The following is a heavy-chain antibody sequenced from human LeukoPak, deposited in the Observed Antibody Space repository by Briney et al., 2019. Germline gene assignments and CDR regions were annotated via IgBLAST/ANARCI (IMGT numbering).Heavy chain of an antibody. J-gene: IGHJ4*02. V-gene: IGHV1-69*04. D-gene: IGHD1-7*01. CDR1: GDTFSSYT. CDR2: IIPILGIA. Sequence: TSVKVSCKASGDTFSSYTIGWVPQAPGQGLEWIGRIIPILGIANYAQKFQGRVTITADKSTSTAYMELSSLRSEDTAVYYCARDSGGETGTTTEYYFDYWGQGTLVTVSS. CDR3: ARDSGGETGTTTEYYFDY.